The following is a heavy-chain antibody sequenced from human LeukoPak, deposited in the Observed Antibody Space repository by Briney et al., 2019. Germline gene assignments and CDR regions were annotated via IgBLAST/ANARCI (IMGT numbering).Heavy chain of an antibody. Sequence: GGSLRLSCAASGFTFSNYWIHWVRQAPGKGLVWVSRINSDGSNTSYADSVKGRFTISRDNAKNTLYLQMNSLRAEDTAVYYCARGFTIFGVVNDAFDIWGQGTMVTVSS. J-gene: IGHJ3*02. CDR1: GFTFSNYW. CDR3: ARGFTIFGVVNDAFDI. CDR2: INSDGSNT. D-gene: IGHD3-3*01. V-gene: IGHV3-74*01.